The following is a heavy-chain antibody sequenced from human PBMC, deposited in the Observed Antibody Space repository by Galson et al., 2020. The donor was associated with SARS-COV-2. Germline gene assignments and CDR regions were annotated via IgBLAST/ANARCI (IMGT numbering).Heavy chain of an antibody. CDR2: IYYTGST. CDR1: GGSISSFY. CDR3: VGSEEWFRSDVYNGMDV. V-gene: IGHV4-59*01. J-gene: IGHJ6*02. D-gene: IGHD3-3*01. Sequence: ETSETLSLTCTVSGGSISSFYWSWIRQPPGKGLEWIGYIYYTGSTNYNSSLKSRVTISVDTSKNQFSLRLSSVTAADTAVYYCVGSEEWFRSDVYNGMDVGGQGTTVTVS.